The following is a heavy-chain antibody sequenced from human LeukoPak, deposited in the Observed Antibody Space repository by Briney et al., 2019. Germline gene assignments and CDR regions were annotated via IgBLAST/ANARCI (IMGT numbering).Heavy chain of an antibody. CDR1: GFTFSHYG. D-gene: IGHD2-2*01. V-gene: IGHV3-30*02. CDR3: AKKGFCNSGSCYGVFDY. CDR2: ILYDGSNK. J-gene: IGHJ4*02. Sequence: GGSLRLSCAASGFTFSHYGMHWVRQAPGKGLEWVAFILYDGSNKYYADSVKGRFTISRDNSMNTLDLQMNSLRAEDTAVYYCAKKGFCNSGSCYGVFDYWGQGTLVTVSS.